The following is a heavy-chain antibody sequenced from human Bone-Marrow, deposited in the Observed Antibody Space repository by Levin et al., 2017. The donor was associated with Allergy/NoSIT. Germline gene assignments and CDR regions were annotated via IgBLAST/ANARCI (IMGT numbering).Heavy chain of an antibody. J-gene: IGHJ4*02. V-gene: IGHV3-23*01. CDR1: GFSFSSYA. CDR3: VKITGYYDSSGSAFDY. Sequence: GGSLRLSCAASGFSFSSYAMTWVRQAPGKGLEWVSAISGSGANTYYADSVKGRFTISRDNSKNTLYLQINSLRAEDTAVYYCVKITGYYDSSGSAFDYWGQGTLVTVSS. D-gene: IGHD3-22*01. CDR2: ISGSGANT.